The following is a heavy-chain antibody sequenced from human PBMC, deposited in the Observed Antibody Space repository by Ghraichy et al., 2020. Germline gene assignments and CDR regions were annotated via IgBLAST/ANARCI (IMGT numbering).Heavy chain of an antibody. D-gene: IGHD3-3*01. CDR2: IKQDGSEK. Sequence: LSLTCAASGFTFTSYWMSWVRQAPGKGLEWVANIKQDGSEKYYVDSVKGRFTISIDNAKNSLYLQMNSLRAEDTAVYYCARGGTYYDFWSGSYYYYGLDVWGQGTTVTVSS. CDR3: ARGGTYYDFWSGSYYYYGLDV. V-gene: IGHV3-7*01. J-gene: IGHJ6*02. CDR1: GFTFTSYW.